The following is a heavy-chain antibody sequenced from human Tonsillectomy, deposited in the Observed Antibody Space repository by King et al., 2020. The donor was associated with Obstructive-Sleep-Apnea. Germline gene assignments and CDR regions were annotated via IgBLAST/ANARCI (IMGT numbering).Heavy chain of an antibody. V-gene: IGHV3-9*01. J-gene: IGHJ4*02. Sequence: VQLVESGGGLVQPGRSLRLSCAASGFTCDDYAMHWVRQAPGEGLEWVSGISWNSGSIGYADSVKGRFTISRDNAKNSLYLQMNSLRAEDTALYYCAKDGELWSLYYFDYWGQGTLVTVSS. CDR2: ISWNSGSI. CDR3: AKDGELWSLYYFDY. CDR1: GFTCDDYA. D-gene: IGHD5-18*01.